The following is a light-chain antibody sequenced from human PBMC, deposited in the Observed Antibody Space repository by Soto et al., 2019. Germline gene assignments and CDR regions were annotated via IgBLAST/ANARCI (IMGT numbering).Light chain of an antibody. CDR1: QSVTSTY. J-gene: IGKJ3*01. CDR3: QQYHSLPTT. Sequence: EIVLTQSPGTLSLSPGERATLSCRASQSVTSTYLAWYQQKPGQPPRLLIYGASNRATGIPDRFSGSGSRTDFTLTISRLEPDDFTVYYCQQYHSLPTTFGPGTKVDI. V-gene: IGKV3-20*01. CDR2: GAS.